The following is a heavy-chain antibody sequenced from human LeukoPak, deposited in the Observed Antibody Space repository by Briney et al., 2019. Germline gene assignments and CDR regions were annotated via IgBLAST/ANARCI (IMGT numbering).Heavy chain of an antibody. CDR1: GGSISSSSYY. CDR3: ARGFFSTTPDY. Sequence: PSETLSLTCTVSGGSISSSSYYWGWIRQPPGKGLEWIGGIYYSGSTYYNPSLKSRVTISVDTSKNQFSLKLSSVTAADTAVYYCARGFFSTTPDYWGQGTLVTVSS. J-gene: IGHJ4*02. V-gene: IGHV4-39*01. D-gene: IGHD3/OR15-3a*01. CDR2: IYYSGST.